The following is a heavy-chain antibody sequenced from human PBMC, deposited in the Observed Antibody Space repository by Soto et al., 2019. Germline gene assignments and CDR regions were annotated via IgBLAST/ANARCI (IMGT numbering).Heavy chain of an antibody. CDR3: ARVERGTATAVVDAFDI. D-gene: IGHD2-21*02. CDR1: GGFVSSGSYY. J-gene: IGHJ3*02. Sequence: QVQLQQWGAGLLKPSETLSLTCAVYGGFVSSGSYYWSWIRQPPGKGLEWIGEMSHRGGTHFNPSIQSRVTSSVDTSKNQFSLKVSYMTAADKALYYCARVERGTATAVVDAFDIWGPGTMVTVSS. V-gene: IGHV4-34*01. CDR2: MSHRGGT.